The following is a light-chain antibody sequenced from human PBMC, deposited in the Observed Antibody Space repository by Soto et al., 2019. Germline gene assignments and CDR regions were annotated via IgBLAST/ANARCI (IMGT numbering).Light chain of an antibody. CDR3: GTWDSSLSVGV. Sequence: QSVLTQPPSVSAAPGQKVTISCSGSSSNIGSNYVSWYQQLPGTAPKLLIYENNKRPSGIPDRFSGSKSGTSATLGITGLQTGDEADYYCGTWDSSLSVGVFGGGTQLTVL. J-gene: IGLJ3*02. CDR1: SSNIGSNY. CDR2: ENN. V-gene: IGLV1-51*02.